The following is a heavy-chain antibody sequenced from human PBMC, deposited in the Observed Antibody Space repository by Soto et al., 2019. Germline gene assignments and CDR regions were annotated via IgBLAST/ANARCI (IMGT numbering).Heavy chain of an antibody. CDR1: GFTFSSYD. CDR2: VSGSGGST. CDR3: ARLQDPYSSGWLEVY. J-gene: IGHJ4*02. D-gene: IGHD6-19*01. V-gene: IGHV3-23*01. Sequence: GSLRLSCAASGFTFSSYDMSWVRQAPGKGLEWVSAVSGSGGSTYYADSVKGRFTISRDNSKNTLYLQMSSLRADDTAVYYCARLQDPYSSGWLEVYWGQGTLVTVSS.